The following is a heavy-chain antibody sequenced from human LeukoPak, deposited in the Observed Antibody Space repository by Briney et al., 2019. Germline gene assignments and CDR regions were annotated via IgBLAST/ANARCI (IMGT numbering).Heavy chain of an antibody. CDR3: ARHRAYSSPSPFDY. CDR2: IYYTGST. CDR1: GGSTSSLY. D-gene: IGHD6-6*01. J-gene: IGHJ4*02. V-gene: IGHV4-59*08. Sequence: SETLSLTCSVSGGSTSSLYWSWIRQPPGKGLEWIGYIYYTGSTNYNPSLKSRVTMFVDMSKNQFSLRLSSVTAADTAVYYCARHRAYSSPSPFDYWGQGTLVTVSS.